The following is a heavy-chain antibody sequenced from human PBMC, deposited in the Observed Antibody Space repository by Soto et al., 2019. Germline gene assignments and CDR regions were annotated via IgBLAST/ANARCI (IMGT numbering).Heavy chain of an antibody. CDR1: GFTFSSYA. Sequence: EVQLLESGGGLVRPGGSLRLSCAASGFTFSSYAMSWVRQAPGKGLEWVSAISGSGGSTYYADSVKGRFTISRDNSKNTLYLQMNSLRAEDTAVYYCAKARADYYHSSGYSDYWGQGTLVTVSS. J-gene: IGHJ4*02. CDR3: AKARADYYHSSGYSDY. CDR2: ISGSGGST. D-gene: IGHD3-22*01. V-gene: IGHV3-23*01.